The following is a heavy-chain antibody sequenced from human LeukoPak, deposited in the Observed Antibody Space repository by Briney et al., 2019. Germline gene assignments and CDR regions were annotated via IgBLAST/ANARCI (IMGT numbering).Heavy chain of an antibody. CDR3: ARVDITIFGVVYAFDY. Sequence: GASVKVSCKASGYTFTSYGISWVRQAPGQGLEWMGWISAYNGNTNYAQKLQGRVTMTTDTSTSTAYMELRSLRSDDTAVYYCARVDITIFGVVYAFDYWGQGTLVTVSS. V-gene: IGHV1-18*01. D-gene: IGHD3-3*01. CDR1: GYTFTSYG. CDR2: ISAYNGNT. J-gene: IGHJ4*02.